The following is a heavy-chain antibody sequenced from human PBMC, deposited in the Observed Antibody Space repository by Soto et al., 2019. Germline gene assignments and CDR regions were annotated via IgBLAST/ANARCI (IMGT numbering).Heavy chain of an antibody. D-gene: IGHD6-6*01. V-gene: IGHV3-48*02. Sequence: EVQLVESGGGLVQPGGSLRLSCAASGFTFSTYSMNWVRQAPGKGLEWISFISASGDAIYYADSVRGRFTISRDNAESSLYLQVNSLRDEDTAVYYCARLYSTSSVNRWFDPWGQGTRVTVSS. J-gene: IGHJ5*02. CDR2: ISASGDAI. CDR1: GFTFSTYS. CDR3: ARLYSTSSVNRWFDP.